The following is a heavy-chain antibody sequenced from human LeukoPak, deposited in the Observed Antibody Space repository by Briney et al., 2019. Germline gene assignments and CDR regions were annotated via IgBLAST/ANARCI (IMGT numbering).Heavy chain of an antibody. J-gene: IGHJ2*01. CDR1: GFTFSNYW. CDR2: SKSDGSST. V-gene: IGHV3-74*01. Sequence: QPGGSLRLSCAASGFTFSNYWMHWVRQAPGKGLVWVSRSKSDGSSTSYADSVKGRFTISRDNAKNTLYLQMNSLRAEDTAVYYCARMDYYDSSGYPHWYFDLRGRGTLVTVSS. CDR3: ARMDYYDSSGYPHWYFDL. D-gene: IGHD3-22*01.